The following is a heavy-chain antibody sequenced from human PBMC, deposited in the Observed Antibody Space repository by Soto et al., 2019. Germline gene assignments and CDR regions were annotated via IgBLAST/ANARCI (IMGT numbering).Heavy chain of an antibody. CDR3: ARGLGYCSSTSCYPWFDP. J-gene: IGHJ5*02. CDR1: GDSVSSNSAA. V-gene: IGHV6-1*01. CDR2: TYYRSKWYN. D-gene: IGHD2-2*01. Sequence: QVQLQQSGPGLVKPSQTLSLTCAISGDSVSSNSAAWNWIRQSPSRGLEWLGRTYYRSKWYNDYAVSVKSRITINPDTSKNQFSLQLNSVTPEDTAVYYCARGLGYCSSTSCYPWFDPWGQGTLVTVSS.